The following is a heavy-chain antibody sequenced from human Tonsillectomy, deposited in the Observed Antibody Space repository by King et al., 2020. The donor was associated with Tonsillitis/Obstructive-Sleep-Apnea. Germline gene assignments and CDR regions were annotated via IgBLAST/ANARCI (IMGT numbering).Heavy chain of an antibody. V-gene: IGHV3-33*01. CDR1: GFTFSSYG. CDR2: IWYDGSDT. J-gene: IGHJ4*02. CDR3: ARSSGSYHFDS. D-gene: IGHD1-26*01. Sequence: QLVQSGGGVVQPGRSLRLSCAASGFTFSSYGMHWVRQAPGMGLEWVAVIWYDGSDTYYADSVKGRFTISRDSSKHTLYLQMNGLRAEDTVVYYCARSSGSYHFDSWGQGTLVTVSS.